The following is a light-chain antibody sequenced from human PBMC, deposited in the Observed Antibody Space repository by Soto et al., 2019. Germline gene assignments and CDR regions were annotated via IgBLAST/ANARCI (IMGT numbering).Light chain of an antibody. CDR3: QQRGN. Sequence: EIVMTQSPATLSVSPGERATLSCRASQSVSSNLAWYQQKPGQAPRLLIYGASTRATGIPARFSGSGSGKEFTITVSSRQSEDFAVYYGQQRGNVGP. CDR1: QSVSSN. CDR2: GAS. J-gene: IGKJ3*01. V-gene: IGKV3-15*01.